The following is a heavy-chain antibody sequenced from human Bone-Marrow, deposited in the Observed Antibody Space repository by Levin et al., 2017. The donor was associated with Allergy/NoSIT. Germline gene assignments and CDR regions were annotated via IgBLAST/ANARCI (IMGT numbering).Heavy chain of an antibody. Sequence: GESLKISCAASGFTFSSYAMSWVRQAPGKGLEWVSAISGSGGSTYYADSVKGRFTISRDNSKNTLYLQMNSLRAEDTAVYYCAKDIIVVVPAANPFDYWGQGTLVTVSS. CDR2: ISGSGGST. D-gene: IGHD2-2*01. V-gene: IGHV3-23*01. CDR3: AKDIIVVVPAANPFDY. CDR1: GFTFSSYA. J-gene: IGHJ4*02.